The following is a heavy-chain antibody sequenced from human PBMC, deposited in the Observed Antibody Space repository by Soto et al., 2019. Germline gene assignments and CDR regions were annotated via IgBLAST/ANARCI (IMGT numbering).Heavy chain of an antibody. D-gene: IGHD3-10*01. J-gene: IGHJ5*02. CDR2: IYYSGST. V-gene: IGHV4-31*03. Sequence: PSDTLSLTCSVSGGSISNGGYYWSWISQHPGKGLEYIGYIYYSGSTYYNPSLKSRVTTSVDTSKNQFSLKLSSVTAADTAVYYCVREAFGSGTGRLDPWGQGPLVTFYS. CDR3: VREAFGSGTGRLDP. CDR1: GGSISNGGYY.